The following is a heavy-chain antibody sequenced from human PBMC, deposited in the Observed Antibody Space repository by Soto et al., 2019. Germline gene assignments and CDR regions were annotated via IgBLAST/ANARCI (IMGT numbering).Heavy chain of an antibody. J-gene: IGHJ3*02. CDR3: ARDQGTAMVPNDAFDI. V-gene: IGHV1-69*01. D-gene: IGHD5-18*01. Sequence: QVQLVQSGAEVKKPGSSVKVSCKASGGTFSSYAISWVRQAPGQGLEWMGGIIPIFGTANYAQKFQGRVTITADESTSTAYVELSSLRSEDTAVYYCARDQGTAMVPNDAFDIWGQGTMVTVSS. CDR2: IIPIFGTA. CDR1: GGTFSSYA.